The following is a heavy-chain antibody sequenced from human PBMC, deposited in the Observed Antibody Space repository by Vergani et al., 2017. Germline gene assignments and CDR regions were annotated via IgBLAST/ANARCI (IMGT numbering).Heavy chain of an antibody. V-gene: IGHV4-39*01. J-gene: IGHJ4*02. D-gene: IGHD3-10*01. CDR3: ARRTTMVRGVLEIARYYFNY. CDR2: IYYSGST. CDR1: GGSISSSSYY. Sequence: QLQLQESGPGLVKPSETLYLTCTVSGGSISSSSYYWGWIRQPPGKGLECIGSIYYSGSTYYNPSLKSRVTISVDTSKNQFSLKLSSVTAADTAVYYCARRTTMVRGVLEIARYYFNYWGQRSLVAVSS.